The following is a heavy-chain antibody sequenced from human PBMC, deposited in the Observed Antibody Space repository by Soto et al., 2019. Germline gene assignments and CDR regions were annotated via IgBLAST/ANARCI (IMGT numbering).Heavy chain of an antibody. J-gene: IGHJ4*02. CDR2: IDPSDSYI. CDR1: GYKSTNYW. D-gene: IGHD1-1*01. V-gene: IGHV5-10-1*01. CDR3: AIVTAETAYHYFDF. Sequence: GESLKISCKGSGYKSTNYWLSWVRQTPGKGLEWMGRIDPSDSYINYSPSFRGHVTISIDESISTAHLQWSSLKASDTATYYCAIVTAETAYHYFDFWGQGTLVTVSS.